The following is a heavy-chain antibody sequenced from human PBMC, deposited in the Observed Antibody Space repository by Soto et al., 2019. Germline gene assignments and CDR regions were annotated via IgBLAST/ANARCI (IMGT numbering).Heavy chain of an antibody. D-gene: IGHD6-13*01. J-gene: IGHJ5*02. CDR3: ARPAGSSWPSGWFDP. Sequence: SETLSLTCTVSGGSISSSSYYWGWIRQPPGKGLEWIGSIYYSGSTYYNPSLKSRVTISVDTSKNQFSLKLSSVTAADTAVYYCARPAGSSWPSGWFDPWGQGTLVTVSS. CDR1: GGSISSSSYY. CDR2: IYYSGST. V-gene: IGHV4-39*01.